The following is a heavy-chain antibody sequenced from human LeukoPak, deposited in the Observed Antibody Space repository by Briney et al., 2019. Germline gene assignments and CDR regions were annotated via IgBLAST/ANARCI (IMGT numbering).Heavy chain of an antibody. CDR1: GGSISSSSYY. Sequence: PSETLSLTCTVSGGSISSSSYYWGWIRQPPGKGLEWIGSIYYSGSTYYNPSLKSRVTISVDTSKNQFSLKLSSVTAADTAVYYCARGSIAVVPAASGWFDPWGQGTLVTVSS. CDR3: ARGSIAVVPAASGWFDP. D-gene: IGHD2-2*01. J-gene: IGHJ5*02. CDR2: IYYSGST. V-gene: IGHV4-39*07.